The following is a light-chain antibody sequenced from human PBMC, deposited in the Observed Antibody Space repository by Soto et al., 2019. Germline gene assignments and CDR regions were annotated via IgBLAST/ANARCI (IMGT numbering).Light chain of an antibody. CDR2: DAS. J-gene: IGKJ1*01. Sequence: EIVLTQSPGTLSLSPGERATLSCRASQSVSRYLAWYQQKPGQAPRLLIYDASTRATGISARFSGSGSGTDFTLTISSLEPEDFAMYYCQQRSNWTVTFGQGTKVEI. CDR3: QQRSNWTVT. V-gene: IGKV3-11*01. CDR1: QSVSRY.